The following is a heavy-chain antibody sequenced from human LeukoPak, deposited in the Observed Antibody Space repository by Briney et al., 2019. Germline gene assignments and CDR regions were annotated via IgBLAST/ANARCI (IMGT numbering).Heavy chain of an antibody. CDR1: GFTFTTYG. D-gene: IGHD1-14*01. V-gene: IGHV3-23*01. J-gene: IGHJ4*02. Sequence: GGSLRLSCAASGFTFTTYGMSWVRQAPGKGLEWVSSISGSDDSLYYIDSVKVRFTISRDNAKNTVHLQMNTLRAEDTAIYYCAKGVNPGYNPGWSNFDYWGQGTLVTVSS. CDR3: AKGVNPGYNPGWSNFDY. CDR2: ISGSDDSL.